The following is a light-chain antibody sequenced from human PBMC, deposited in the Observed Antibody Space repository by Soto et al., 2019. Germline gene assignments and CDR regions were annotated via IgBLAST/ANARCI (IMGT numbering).Light chain of an antibody. CDR3: QQSLNPKR. Sequence: ELELTQSPATLSVSPGERATLSCKASESVSSIYVAWYQQNPGQAPTLLIYGASTRATGIPDRFSGSGSGTDFTLTIDRLEPEDFAVYYCQQSLNPKRFGDGTKVDIK. V-gene: IGKV3-20*01. CDR2: GAS. CDR1: ESVSSIY. J-gene: IGKJ1*01.